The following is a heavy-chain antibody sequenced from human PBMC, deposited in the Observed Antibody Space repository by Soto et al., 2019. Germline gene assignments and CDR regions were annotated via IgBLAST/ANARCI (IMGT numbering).Heavy chain of an antibody. Sequence: QVQLVQSGAEVKKPGSSVKVSCKASGGTFSSYAISWVRQAPGQGLEWMGGIIPIFGTANYAQKFQGRVTITADESTSTAYMDLSSLRSEDTAVYYCAREDIVVVPTIGYYYYGMDVWGQGTKVTVSS. J-gene: IGHJ6*02. V-gene: IGHV1-69*01. D-gene: IGHD2-2*01. CDR2: IIPIFGTA. CDR1: GGTFSSYA. CDR3: AREDIVVVPTIGYYYYGMDV.